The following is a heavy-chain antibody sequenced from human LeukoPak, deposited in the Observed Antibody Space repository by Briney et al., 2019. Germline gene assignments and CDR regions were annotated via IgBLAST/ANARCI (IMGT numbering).Heavy chain of an antibody. CDR1: GGSISSYY. CDR3: AKGGSLQLLSSGWFDP. Sequence: SETLSLTCTVSGGSISSYYWSWIRQPAGKGLEWIGRIYTSGSTNYNPSLKSRVTMSVDTSKNQFSLKLSSVTAADTAVYYCAKGGSLQLLSSGWFDPWGQGTLVTVSS. V-gene: IGHV4-4*07. J-gene: IGHJ5*02. D-gene: IGHD2-2*01. CDR2: IYTSGST.